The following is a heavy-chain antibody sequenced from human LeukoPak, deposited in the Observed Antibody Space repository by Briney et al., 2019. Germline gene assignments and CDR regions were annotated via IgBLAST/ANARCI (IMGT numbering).Heavy chain of an antibody. V-gene: IGHV3-30-3*01. CDR3: ARVHSGWYEYYFDY. J-gene: IGHJ4*02. Sequence: PGRSLRLSCAASGFTFSSYAMHWVRQAPGKGLEWVAVISYDGSNKYYADSVKGRFTISRDNSKNTLYLQMNSLRAEDTAVYYCARVHSGWYEYYFDYWGQGTLVTVSS. CDR2: ISYDGSNK. D-gene: IGHD6-19*01. CDR1: GFTFSSYA.